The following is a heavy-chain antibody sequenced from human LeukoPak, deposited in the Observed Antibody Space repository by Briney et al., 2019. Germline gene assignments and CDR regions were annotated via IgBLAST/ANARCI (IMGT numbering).Heavy chain of an antibody. D-gene: IGHD3-10*01. CDR1: GGTFSSYA. CDR3: ASFFMVREVIYGDY. Sequence: SVKVSCKASGGTFSSYAISWVQQAPGQGLEWMGRIIPILGIANYAQKFQGRVTITADKSTSTAYMELSSLRSEDTAVYYCASFFMVREVIYGDYWGQGTLVTVSS. J-gene: IGHJ4*02. CDR2: IIPILGIA. V-gene: IGHV1-69*04.